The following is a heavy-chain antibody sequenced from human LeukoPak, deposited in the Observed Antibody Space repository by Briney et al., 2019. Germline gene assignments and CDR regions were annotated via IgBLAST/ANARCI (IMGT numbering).Heavy chain of an antibody. CDR3: VPLNWNPPGDFDR. CDR1: GFTFSSYA. CDR2: ISYDGSNK. V-gene: IGHV3-30-3*01. D-gene: IGHD1-20*01. J-gene: IGHJ4*02. Sequence: GGSLRLSCAASGFTFSSYAMHWVRQAPGKGLEWVAVISYDGSNKYYADSVKGRFTISRDNSKNTLYLQMNSLRVEDTAVYYCVPLNWNPPGDFDRWGQGTLVTVSS.